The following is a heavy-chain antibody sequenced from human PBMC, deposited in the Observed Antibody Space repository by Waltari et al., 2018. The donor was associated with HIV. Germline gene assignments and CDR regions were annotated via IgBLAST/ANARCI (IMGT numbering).Heavy chain of an antibody. J-gene: IGHJ5*02. CDR3: ARDPGTSGWYRGWFDP. CDR2: INRNGNT. D-gene: IGHD6-19*01. V-gene: IGHV4-34*01. Sequence: QVHLQQWGAGLLKPSETLSLPCAVYGGSFRGYYLSWIRQSPGKGMEWIGEINRNGNTNYNPSLKSRITISLDTYKNQFSLKLTSVTAADTAVYYCARDPGTSGWYRGWFDPWGQGTLVIVSS. CDR1: GGSFRGYY.